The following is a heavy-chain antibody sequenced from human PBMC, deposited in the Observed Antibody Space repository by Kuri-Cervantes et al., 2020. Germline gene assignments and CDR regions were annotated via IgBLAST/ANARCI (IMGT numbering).Heavy chain of an antibody. D-gene: IGHD3-22*01. J-gene: IGHJ4*02. V-gene: IGHV1-2*02. CDR2: IHPKSGGT. Sequence: ASVKVSCKASGYTFTDYYIHWVRQAPGQGLEWMGRIHPKSGGTDYVQKLQGRVTMTRDTSITTAYMELSGLRSDDTAVYYCARWGYYDSRGHYYFDYWGQGTLVTVSS. CDR1: GYTFTDYY. CDR3: ARWGYYDSRGHYYFDY.